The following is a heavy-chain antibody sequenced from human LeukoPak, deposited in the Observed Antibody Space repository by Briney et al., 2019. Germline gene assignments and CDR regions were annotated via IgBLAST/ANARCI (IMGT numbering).Heavy chain of an antibody. V-gene: IGHV3-74*01. CDR2: INPDGSTT. CDR3: ARAQGDYFAFDI. CDR1: GFTFSNYW. J-gene: IGHJ4*02. Sequence: GGSLRLSCAASGFTFSNYWMHWVRQDPGKGLVWVSFINPDGSTTNYADSVKGRFTISRDNAKNALYLQMNSLRAEDTAVYYCARAQGDYFAFDIWGQGTLVTVSS. D-gene: IGHD4-17*01.